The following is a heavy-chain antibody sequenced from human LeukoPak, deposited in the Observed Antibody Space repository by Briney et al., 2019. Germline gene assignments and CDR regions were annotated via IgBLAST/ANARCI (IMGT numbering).Heavy chain of an antibody. CDR1: GFTFSSYS. V-gene: IGHV3-21*01. J-gene: IGHJ4*02. CDR3: ARDWGYSETVTLDY. CDR2: ISSSSSYI. Sequence: GSLRLSCAASGFTFSSYSMNWVRQAPGKGLEWVSSISSSSSYIYYADSVKGQFTISRDNAKNSLYLQMNSLRAEDTAVYYCARDWGYSETVTLDYWGQGTLVTVSS. D-gene: IGHD4-23*01.